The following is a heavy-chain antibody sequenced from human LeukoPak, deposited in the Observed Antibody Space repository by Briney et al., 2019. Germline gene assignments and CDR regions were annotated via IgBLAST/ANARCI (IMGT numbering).Heavy chain of an antibody. V-gene: IGHV1-69*13. CDR3: ATLRGCSSTSCHYYYGMDV. CDR2: INPIFGTA. Sequence: ASVKVPCKASGGTFSSYAISWVRQAPGQGLEWMGGINPIFGTANYAQKFQGRVTITADESTSTAYMELSSLRSEDTAVYYCATLRGCSSTSCHYYYGMDVWGKGTTVTVSS. D-gene: IGHD2-2*01. J-gene: IGHJ6*04. CDR1: GGTFSSYA.